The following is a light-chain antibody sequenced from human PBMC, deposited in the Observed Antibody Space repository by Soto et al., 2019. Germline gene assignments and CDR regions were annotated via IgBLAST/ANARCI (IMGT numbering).Light chain of an antibody. V-gene: IGLV2-23*01. Sequence: QSVLTQPASLPGSPGRSITIPCTGTSRLVGSYNLVSWYQQHPGKAPKLMIYEGSKRPSGVSNRFSGSKSGNTASLTISGLQAEDEADYYCCSYAGSSTFVFGTGTKVTVL. CDR2: EGS. CDR1: SRLVGSYNL. J-gene: IGLJ1*01. CDR3: CSYAGSSTFV.